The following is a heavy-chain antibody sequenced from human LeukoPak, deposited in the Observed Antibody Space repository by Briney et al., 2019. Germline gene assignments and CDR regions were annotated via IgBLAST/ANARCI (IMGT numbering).Heavy chain of an antibody. CDR2: ISSSSSYI. CDR3: ARDRSSGWYLFYMDV. CDR1: GFTFSSYS. D-gene: IGHD6-19*01. J-gene: IGHJ6*03. V-gene: IGHV3-21*04. Sequence: GGSLRLSCAASGFTFSSYSMNWVRQAPGKGLEWVSCISSSSSYIYYADSVKGRFTISRDNAKNPLYLQMNSLRAEDTALYYCARDRSSGWYLFYMDVWGKGTTVTVSS.